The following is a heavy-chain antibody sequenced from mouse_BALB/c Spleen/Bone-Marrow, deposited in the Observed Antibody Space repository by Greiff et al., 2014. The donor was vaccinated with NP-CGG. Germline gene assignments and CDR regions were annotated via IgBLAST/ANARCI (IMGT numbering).Heavy chain of an antibody. CDR3: ASGDVYFAY. Sequence: DVKLVESGGGLVKPGGSLKLSCAASVFTFSSYAMSWVRQSPDKRLEWVAEISSGGSYTYYPDTVTGRFTISRDNAKNTLYLEMSSLRSEDTAMYYCASGDVYFAYWGQGTLVTVSA. J-gene: IGHJ3*01. V-gene: IGHV5-9-4*01. CDR1: VFTFSSYA. CDR2: ISSGGSYT.